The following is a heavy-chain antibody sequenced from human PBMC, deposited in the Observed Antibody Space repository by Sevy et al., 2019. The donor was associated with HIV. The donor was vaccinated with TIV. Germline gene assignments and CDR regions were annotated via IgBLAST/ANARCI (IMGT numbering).Heavy chain of an antibody. V-gene: IGHV3-33*01. CDR2: IWYDGSNK. CDR3: VRETAYYFDY. J-gene: IGHJ4*02. CDR1: GFTFSSYG. D-gene: IGHD5-18*01. Sequence: GGSLRLSCAASGFTFSSYGMHWVRQAPGKGLEWVAVIWYDGSNKYYADSVKGRFTISRDNSKDTLYLQMNSLRVEDTAVYYCVRETAYYFDYWGQGTLVTVSS.